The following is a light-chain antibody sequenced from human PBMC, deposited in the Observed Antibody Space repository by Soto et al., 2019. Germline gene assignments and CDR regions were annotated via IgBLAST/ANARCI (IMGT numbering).Light chain of an antibody. V-gene: IGKV3-11*01. Sequence: EIVLTQSPATLSWSPGERATLSCRASQSVSSYFALSQQNPGQAPRLLISDASNRATGIPARFSGSGSGTDFTLTIISLETEDFAVYYCQQRSNWPLTFGKGTKVEIK. J-gene: IGKJ1*01. CDR1: QSVSSY. CDR2: DAS. CDR3: QQRSNWPLT.